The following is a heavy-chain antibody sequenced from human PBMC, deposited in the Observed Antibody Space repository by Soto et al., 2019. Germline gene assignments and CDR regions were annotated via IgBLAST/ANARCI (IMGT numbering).Heavy chain of an antibody. V-gene: IGHV4-31*03. Sequence: SETLSLTCTVSGGSISSGGYYWSWIRQHPGKGLEWIGYIYYSGSTYYNPSLKSRVTISVDTSKNQFSLKLSSVSAADTAVYYCARDLTTVTAPGWFDPWGQGTLVTVSS. CDR3: ARDLTTVTAPGWFDP. CDR2: IYYSGST. CDR1: GGSISSGGYY. J-gene: IGHJ5*02. D-gene: IGHD4-4*01.